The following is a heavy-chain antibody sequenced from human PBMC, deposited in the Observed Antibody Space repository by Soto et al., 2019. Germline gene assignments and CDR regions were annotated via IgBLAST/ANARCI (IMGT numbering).Heavy chain of an antibody. V-gene: IGHV3-23*01. CDR3: ALRYCSRTTCPPLNSYFYMDV. J-gene: IGHJ6*03. Sequence: GGSLRLSCAASGLTFSNYAMTWVRQAPGKGLEWVSGISSSGGSTFHAGSVKGRFSISRDNSKNTLYLQMTSLRAEDTAVYYCALRYCSRTTCPPLNSYFYMDVWGKGTTVTVSS. D-gene: IGHD2-2*01. CDR2: ISSSGGST. CDR1: GLTFSNYA.